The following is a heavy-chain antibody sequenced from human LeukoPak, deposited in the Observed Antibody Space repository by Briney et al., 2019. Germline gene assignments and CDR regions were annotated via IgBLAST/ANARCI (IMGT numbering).Heavy chain of an antibody. Sequence: GASVKVSCKASGYTFTNYAMNWVRQAPGQGLEWMGWIHPSTGNPTYAQGFTGRFVFSLDTSVSTAYLQISSLKAEDTAVYYCARSYYYGSGSSNWFDPWGQGTLVTVSS. CDR2: IHPSTGNP. D-gene: IGHD3-10*01. V-gene: IGHV7-4-1*02. CDR1: GYTFTNYA. CDR3: ARSYYYGSGSSNWFDP. J-gene: IGHJ5*02.